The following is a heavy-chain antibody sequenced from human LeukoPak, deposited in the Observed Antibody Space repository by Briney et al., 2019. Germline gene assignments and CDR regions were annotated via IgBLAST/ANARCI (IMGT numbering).Heavy chain of an antibody. J-gene: IGHJ6*03. CDR2: ISYDGSNK. CDR3: ARSGSYRDYYYYYYMDV. V-gene: IGHV3-30*01. D-gene: IGHD1-26*01. CDR1: GFTFSSYA. Sequence: GRSLRLSCAASGFTFSSYAMHWVRQAPGKGLEWVAVISYDGSNKYYADSVRGRFTISRDNSKNTLYLQMNSLRAEDTAVYYCARSGSYRDYYYYYYMDVWGKGTTVTVSS.